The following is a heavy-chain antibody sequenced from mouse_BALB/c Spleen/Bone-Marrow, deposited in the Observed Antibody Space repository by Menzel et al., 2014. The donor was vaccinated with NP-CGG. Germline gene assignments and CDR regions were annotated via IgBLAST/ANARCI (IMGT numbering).Heavy chain of an antibody. V-gene: IGHV14-3*02. CDR3: ARYRLGTYFDY. CDR2: IDPANGNT. CDR1: GFNIKDTY. D-gene: IGHD1-2*01. J-gene: IGHJ2*01. Sequence: EVQLVESGAELVKPGASVKLSCTASGFNIKDTYMHWVKQRPEQGLEWIGMIDPANGNTKYDPKFQGKATITADTSSNTAYLQLSSLTSEDTAVYYCARYRLGTYFDYWGQGTTLTVSS.